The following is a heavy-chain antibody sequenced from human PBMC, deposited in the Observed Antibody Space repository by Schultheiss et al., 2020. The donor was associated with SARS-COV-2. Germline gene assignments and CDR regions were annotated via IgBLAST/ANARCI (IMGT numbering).Heavy chain of an antibody. J-gene: IGHJ4*02. CDR3: ATLPEGVYAIHFDY. CDR2: SSGSGTAPFT. D-gene: IGHD2-8*01. Sequence: GESLKISCAASGFAFSSYAMHWVRQVPGKGLEWVSVSSGSGTAPFTYYADSVEGRFTISRDNSKNTLYLQMNSLRAEDTAVYYCATLPEGVYAIHFDYWGQGTLVTVSS. CDR1: GFAFSSYA. V-gene: IGHV3-23*01.